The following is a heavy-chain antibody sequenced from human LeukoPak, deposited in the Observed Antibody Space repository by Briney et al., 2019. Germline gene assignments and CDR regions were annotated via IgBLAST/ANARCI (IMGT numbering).Heavy chain of an antibody. Sequence: GGSLRLSCAASGFTFSSNAMSWVRQAPGKGLEWVSAISGSGGSTYHAESVKGRFTISRDNSKNTLYLQMDSLRAEDTAVYYCAKGDYYGSGSYFFDSWGQGALVTVSS. CDR2: ISGSGGST. D-gene: IGHD3-10*01. CDR3: AKGDYYGSGSYFFDS. CDR1: GFTFSSNA. J-gene: IGHJ4*02. V-gene: IGHV3-23*01.